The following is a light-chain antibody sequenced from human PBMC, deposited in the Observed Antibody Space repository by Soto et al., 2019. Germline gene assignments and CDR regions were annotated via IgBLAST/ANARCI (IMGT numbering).Light chain of an antibody. Sequence: QAVVTQPPSVSGAPGQRVTISCTGSSSNIGAGYDVHWYQQLPGTAPKLLIYGNSNRRSGVPDRFSGSKSGTSASLAITGLQAEDEADYYCQSYDSSLSALYVFGTGTKLT. J-gene: IGLJ1*01. V-gene: IGLV1-40*01. CDR3: QSYDSSLSALYV. CDR2: GNS. CDR1: SSNIGAGYD.